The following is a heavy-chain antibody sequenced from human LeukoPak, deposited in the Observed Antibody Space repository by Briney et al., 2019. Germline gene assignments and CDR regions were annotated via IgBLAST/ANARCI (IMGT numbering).Heavy chain of an antibody. J-gene: IGHJ5*02. D-gene: IGHD3-22*01. CDR2: IYHSGST. CDR1: GGSISSGDYY. CDR3: ALLYYYDSSGYYWGSRSWFDP. V-gene: IGHV4-30-4*01. Sequence: PSETLSLTCNVSGGSISSGDYYWSWIRQPPGKGLEWIGYIYHSGSTYYNPSLKSRVTISVDTSKNQFSLKLSSVTAADTAVYYCALLYYYDSSGYYWGSRSWFDPWGQGTLVTVSS.